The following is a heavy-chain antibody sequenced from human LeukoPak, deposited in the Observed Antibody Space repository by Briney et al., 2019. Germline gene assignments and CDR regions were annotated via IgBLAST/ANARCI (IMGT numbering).Heavy chain of an antibody. D-gene: IGHD4-17*01. CDR3: ARGPFTTDLDY. V-gene: IGHV3-48*03. CDR1: GFTFSSYE. Sequence: GGSLRLSCAASGFTFSSYEMNWVRQAPGKGLEWVSYISSSGSTIYYADSVKGRYTISRDNAKNSLYLQMNSLRAEDTAVYYCARGPFTTDLDYWGQGTLVTVSS. CDR2: ISSSGSTI. J-gene: IGHJ4*02.